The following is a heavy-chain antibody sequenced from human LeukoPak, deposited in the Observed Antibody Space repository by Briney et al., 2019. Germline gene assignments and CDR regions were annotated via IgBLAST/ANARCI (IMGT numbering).Heavy chain of an antibody. J-gene: IGHJ1*01. V-gene: IGHV3-48*04. CDR1: GFTFSSYT. CDR2: ISSSGSTI. Sequence: GGSLRLSCAASGFTFSSYTMYWVRQAPGKGLEWVSYISSSGSTIYYADSVKGRFTISRDNAKNSLYLQMNSLRAEDTAVYYCARGRRDRGGYFQHWGQGTLVTVSS. CDR3: ARGRRDRGGYFQH. D-gene: IGHD3-10*01.